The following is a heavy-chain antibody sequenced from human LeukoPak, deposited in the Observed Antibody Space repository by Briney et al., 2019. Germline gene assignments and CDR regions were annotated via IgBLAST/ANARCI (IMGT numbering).Heavy chain of an antibody. J-gene: IGHJ4*02. D-gene: IGHD6-19*01. CDR2: ISGSGGST. V-gene: IGHV3-23*01. Sequence: GGSLRLSCAASGFTFSSYGMSWVRQAPGKGLEWVSAISGSGGSTYYADSVKGRFTISRDNSKNTLYLQMNSLRAEDTAVYYCAKAEQWLVHIDYWGQGTLVTVSS. CDR3: AKAEQWLVHIDY. CDR1: GFTFSSYG.